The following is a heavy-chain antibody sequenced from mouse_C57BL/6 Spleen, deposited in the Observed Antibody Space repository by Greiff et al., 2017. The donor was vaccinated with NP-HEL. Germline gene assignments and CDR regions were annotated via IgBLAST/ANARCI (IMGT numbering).Heavy chain of an antibody. V-gene: IGHV1-9*01. J-gene: IGHJ3*01. Sequence: VQLQQSGAELMKPGASVKLSCKATGYTFTGYWIEWVKQRPGHGLEWIGEILPGSGSTNYNEKFKGKATFTADTSSNTAYMQLSILTTEDSAIYYCARKDSYYSNFAYWGQGTLVTVSA. CDR2: ILPGSGST. CDR1: GYTFTGYW. D-gene: IGHD2-5*01. CDR3: ARKDSYYSNFAY.